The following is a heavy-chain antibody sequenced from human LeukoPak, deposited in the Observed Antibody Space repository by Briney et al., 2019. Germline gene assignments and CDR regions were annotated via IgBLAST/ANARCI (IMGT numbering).Heavy chain of an antibody. Sequence: GGSLRLSCAASAFTFRNYAMSWVRQAPGKGLEWVSTISGNGGRTYDADSVKGRFTISRDNSKNTVYLQMNSLRAEDTAIYYCAKDRIGGGVEDYWGQGTLVTVSS. CDR3: AKDRIGGGVEDY. CDR2: ISGNGGRT. D-gene: IGHD4-23*01. CDR1: AFTFRNYA. J-gene: IGHJ4*02. V-gene: IGHV3-23*01.